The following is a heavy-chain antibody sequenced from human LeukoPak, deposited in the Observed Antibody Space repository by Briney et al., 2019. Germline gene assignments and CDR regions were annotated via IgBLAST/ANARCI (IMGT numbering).Heavy chain of an antibody. CDR1: GGTFSSYA. CDR3: ARAAPPSSWDPFDY. V-gene: IGHV1-69*13. Sequence: SVKVSCKASGGTFSSYAISWVRQAPGQGLEWMGGIIPIFGTANYAHMFQGRVTSTADESTTTAYLALSSLRSEDTAVSYCARAAPPSSWDPFDYWGQGTLVTVSS. J-gene: IGHJ4*02. D-gene: IGHD6-13*01. CDR2: IIPIFGTA.